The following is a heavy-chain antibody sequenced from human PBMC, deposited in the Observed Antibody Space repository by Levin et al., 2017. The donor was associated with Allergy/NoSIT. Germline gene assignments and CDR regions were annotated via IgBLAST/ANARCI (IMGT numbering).Heavy chain of an antibody. Sequence: GESLKISCKASGYTFTSYGISWVRQAPGQGLEWMGWISAYNGNTNYAQKLQGRVTMTTDTSTSTAYMELRSLRSDDTAVYYCARDPSYHSSSIGDSWFDPWGQGTLVTVSS. V-gene: IGHV1-18*01. D-gene: IGHD6-6*01. CDR1: GYTFTSYG. J-gene: IGHJ5*02. CDR2: ISAYNGNT. CDR3: ARDPSYHSSSIGDSWFDP.